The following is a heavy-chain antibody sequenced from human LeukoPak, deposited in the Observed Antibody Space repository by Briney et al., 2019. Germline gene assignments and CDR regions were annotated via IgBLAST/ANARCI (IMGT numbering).Heavy chain of an antibody. CDR1: GGSNSSYY. J-gene: IGHJ4*02. D-gene: IGHD6-13*01. CDR2: VSYSGST. V-gene: IGHV4-59*01. CDR3: ARGDGSSWLVY. Sequence: SETLSLTCTVSGGSNSSYYWSWIRQPPGKGLEWIGYVSYSGSTNYNPSLKSRVTISVDTSKNHFSLKLTSVTAADTAVYYCARGDGSSWLVYWGQGTLVTVSS.